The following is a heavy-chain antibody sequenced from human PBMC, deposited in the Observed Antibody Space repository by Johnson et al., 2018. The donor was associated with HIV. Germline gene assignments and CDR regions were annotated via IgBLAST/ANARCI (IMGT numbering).Heavy chain of an antibody. D-gene: IGHD4-23*01. CDR2: ISWNGGRT. V-gene: IGHV3-20*04. J-gene: IGHJ3*02. CDR1: GFTFSSYG. Sequence: MLLVESGGGVVQPGRSLRLSCAGSGFTFSSYGMHWVRQAPGKGLEWVSGISWNGGRTVYVDSVKGRFTISRDNAKKSLYLQMNSLRAEDTALYYCARRTVVTPGAFDIWGQGTMVTVYS. CDR3: ARRTVVTPGAFDI.